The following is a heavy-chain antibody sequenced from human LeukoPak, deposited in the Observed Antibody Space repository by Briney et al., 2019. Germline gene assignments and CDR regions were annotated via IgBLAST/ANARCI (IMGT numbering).Heavy chain of an antibody. D-gene: IGHD6-13*01. CDR3: AAGWGAAVGGFDP. CDR2: IYCGST. J-gene: IGHJ5*02. Sequence: SETLSLTCTVSGGSISSSSYYWGWIRQPPGKGLEWIGSIYCGSTYYNPSLKSRVTISVDTSKNQFSLKLSSVTAADTAVYYCAAGWGAAVGGFDPWGQGTLVTVSS. V-gene: IGHV4-39*01. CDR1: GGSISSSSYY.